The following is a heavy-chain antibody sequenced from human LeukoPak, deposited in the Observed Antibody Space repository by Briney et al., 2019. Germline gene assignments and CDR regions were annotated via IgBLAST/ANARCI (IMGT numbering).Heavy chain of an antibody. J-gene: IGHJ4*02. CDR1: GFTFSSYA. Sequence: GGSLRLSCAASGFTFSSYAMYWVRQAPGEGLEWVALAHHDGTKYYSDSVKGRFTVSRDNSKNTVYLQMSSLRAEDTAVYYCAKDTNAFSCDYWGQGTLVTVSS. V-gene: IGHV3-30*02. CDR2: AHHDGTK. CDR3: AKDTNAFSCDY. D-gene: IGHD2-2*01.